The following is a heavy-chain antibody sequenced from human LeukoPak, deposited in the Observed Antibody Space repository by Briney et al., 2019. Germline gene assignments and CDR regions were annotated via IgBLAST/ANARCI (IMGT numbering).Heavy chain of an antibody. Sequence: GGSLRLSCAASGFTFSNYGMHWVRQTPGKGLEWVAVISYDGSNKYYADSVKGRFTISRDNSKNTLYLQMNSLRAEDTAVYYCAKDLSPMVPFDYWGQGTLVTVSS. CDR2: ISYDGSNK. J-gene: IGHJ4*02. V-gene: IGHV3-30*18. D-gene: IGHD6-13*01. CDR3: AKDLSPMVPFDY. CDR1: GFTFSNYG.